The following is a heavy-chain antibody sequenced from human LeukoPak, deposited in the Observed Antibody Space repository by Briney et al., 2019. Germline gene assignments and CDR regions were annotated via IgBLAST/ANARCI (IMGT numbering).Heavy chain of an antibody. D-gene: IGHD3-10*01. Sequence: GRSLRLSCAASGFTFNNYGMHWVRQAPGKGLEWVAFIRYNGNNQYYADSVKGRFTISRDNSKNTLYLQMNSLKGDDTAVYYCAKDSAFYYIDVWGKGTTVIISS. J-gene: IGHJ6*03. CDR3: AKDSAFYYIDV. CDR2: IRYNGNNQ. V-gene: IGHV3-30*02. CDR1: GFTFNNYG.